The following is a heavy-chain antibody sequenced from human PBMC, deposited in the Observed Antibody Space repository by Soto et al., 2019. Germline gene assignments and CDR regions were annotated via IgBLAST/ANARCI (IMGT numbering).Heavy chain of an antibody. CDR1: GGTFRRHQ. Sequence: ASLKGFCNASGGTFRRHQIHRARRAPGPRPEWMGRINPSSGSTSYAQKFQGRVTMTRDTSTSTVYMELSSLRSEDTAVSYCARRDPGNKNFDYWRQGTLVNVSS. J-gene: IGHJ4*02. V-gene: IGHV1-46*03. CDR3: ARRDPGNKNFDY. CDR2: INPSSGST.